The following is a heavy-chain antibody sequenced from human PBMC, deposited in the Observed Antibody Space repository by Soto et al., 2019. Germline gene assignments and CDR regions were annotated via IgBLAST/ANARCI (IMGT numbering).Heavy chain of an antibody. D-gene: IGHD3-22*01. V-gene: IGHV3-23*01. J-gene: IGHJ4*02. CDR2: ISGSGGST. CDR1: GFTFSSYA. CDR3: AKEGLYYYDSSGYPTFDY. Sequence: GGSLRLSCAASGFTFSSYAMSWVRQAPGKGLEWVSAISGSGGSTYYADSVKGRFTISRDNSKNTLYLQMNSLRAEDTAVYYCAKEGLYYYDSSGYPTFDYWGQGTLVTVSS.